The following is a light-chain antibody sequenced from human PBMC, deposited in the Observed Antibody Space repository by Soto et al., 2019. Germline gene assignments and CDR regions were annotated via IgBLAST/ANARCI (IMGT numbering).Light chain of an antibody. V-gene: IGLV2-14*01. CDR1: SSDVGGYNH. J-gene: IGLJ2*01. CDR2: AVS. Sequence: QSVLTQPASVSGSPGQSITISCTGTSSDVGGYNHVSWYQHSPGKAPKLILFAVSDRPSGVSHRFSGSKSGNTASLTISGRQAEDEADDYCCSYTSLSTVVFGGGTKLTVL. CDR3: CSYTSLSTVV.